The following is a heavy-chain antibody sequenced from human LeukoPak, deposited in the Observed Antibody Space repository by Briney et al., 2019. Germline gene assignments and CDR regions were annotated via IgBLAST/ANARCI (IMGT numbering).Heavy chain of an antibody. J-gene: IGHJ6*04. CDR3: AADSRRNYYGSGSYYIPYYYGMDV. CDR2: IVVGSGNT. D-gene: IGHD3-10*01. Sequence: GASVKVFCKASGFTFTSSAVQWVRQARGQRLEWIGWIVVGSGNTNYAQKFQERVTITRDMSTSTAYMELSSLRSEDTAVYYCAADSRRNYYGSGSYYIPYYYGMDVWGKGTTVTVSS. V-gene: IGHV1-58*01. CDR1: GFTFTSSA.